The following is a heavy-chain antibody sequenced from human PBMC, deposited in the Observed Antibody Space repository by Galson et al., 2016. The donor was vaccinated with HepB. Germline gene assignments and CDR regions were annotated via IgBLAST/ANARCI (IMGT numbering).Heavy chain of an antibody. CDR2: ISSGSTSI. J-gene: IGHJ6*02. D-gene: IGHD2-15*01. CDR3: ARVISCSGGTCNSGDNYYYRMDV. CDR1: GFTFSDFY. Sequence: SLRLSCAASGFTFSDFYMSWIRQAPGKGLEWVSYISSGSTSIYYADSVKGRFTISRDNAKNSLYVQMNSLRAEDTAVYSCARVISCSGGTCNSGDNYYYRMDVWGQGTTVTVSS. V-gene: IGHV3-11*01.